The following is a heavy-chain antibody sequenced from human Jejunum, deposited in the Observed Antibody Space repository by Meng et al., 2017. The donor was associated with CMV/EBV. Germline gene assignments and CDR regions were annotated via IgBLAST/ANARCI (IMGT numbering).Heavy chain of an antibody. J-gene: IGHJ3*02. CDR2: VDSYGGST. V-gene: IGHV3-74*01. CDR1: TFSTYW. CDR3: ASRVGVVGATHGAFDI. Sequence: TFSTYWMHWARQVPGEGLVWVSRVDSYGGSTTYADSVRGRFTISRDNAKNTLYLQMNSLRAEDTAVYYCASRVGVVGATHGAFDIWGQGTMGTVS. D-gene: IGHD1-26*01.